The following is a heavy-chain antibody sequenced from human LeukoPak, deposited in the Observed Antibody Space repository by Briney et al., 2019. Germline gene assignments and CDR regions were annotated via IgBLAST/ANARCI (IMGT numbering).Heavy chain of an antibody. Sequence: ASVKVSCKASGYTFTGYYMHWVRQAPGQGLEWMGWINPNSGGTNYAQKFQGRVIMTRDTSIGTAYMELSRLRSDDTAVYYCARSSTSHPFDYWGQGTLVTVSS. CDR1: GYTFTGYY. J-gene: IGHJ4*02. CDR3: ARSSTSHPFDY. D-gene: IGHD5/OR15-5a*01. V-gene: IGHV1-2*02. CDR2: INPNSGGT.